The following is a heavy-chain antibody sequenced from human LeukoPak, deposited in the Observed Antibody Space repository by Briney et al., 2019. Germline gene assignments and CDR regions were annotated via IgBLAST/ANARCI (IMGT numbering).Heavy chain of an antibody. CDR2: IDPSDSYT. D-gene: IGHD3-10*01. V-gene: IGHV5-10-1*01. CDR3: ARVARITMVRGVIIRGFDP. CDR1: GYSFTSYW. Sequence: GESLKISCKGSGYSFTSYWISWVRQRPGKGLEWMGRIDPSDSYTNYSPSFQGHVTISADKSISTAYLQWSSLKASDTAMYYCARVARITMVRGVIIRGFDPWGQGTLVTVSS. J-gene: IGHJ5*02.